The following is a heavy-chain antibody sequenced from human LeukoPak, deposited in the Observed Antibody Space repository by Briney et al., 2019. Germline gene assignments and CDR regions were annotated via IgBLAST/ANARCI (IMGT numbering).Heavy chain of an antibody. V-gene: IGHV3-30-3*01. CDR1: GFTFSGYA. Sequence: GGSLRLSCAASGFTFSGYAMHWVRQAPGKGLEWVAVISYDGSNKYYADSVKGRFTISRDNSKNTLYPQMNSLRAEDTAVYYCARAQYQLLWASFDYWGQGTLVTVSS. CDR2: ISYDGSNK. CDR3: ARAQYQLLWASFDY. J-gene: IGHJ4*02. D-gene: IGHD2-2*01.